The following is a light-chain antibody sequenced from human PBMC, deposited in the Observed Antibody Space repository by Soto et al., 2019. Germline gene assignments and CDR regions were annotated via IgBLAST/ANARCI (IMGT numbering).Light chain of an antibody. CDR2: DVN. Sequence: CTGTSSDVGGYNHVSWYQHHPGKAPKFMIXDVNKRPSGVPDRFSGSKSGNTASLTISGLQAEDEADYYCCSYAGSYTYVFGTGTKLTVL. CDR1: SSDVGGYNH. V-gene: IGLV2-11*01. J-gene: IGLJ1*01. CDR3: CSYAGSYTYV.